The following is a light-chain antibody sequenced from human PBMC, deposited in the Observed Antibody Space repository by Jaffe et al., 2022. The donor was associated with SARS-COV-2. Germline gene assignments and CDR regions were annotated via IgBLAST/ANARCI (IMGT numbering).Light chain of an antibody. CDR3: NAYTGDRNLGV. J-gene: IGLJ1*01. V-gene: IGLV2-8*01. CDR2: EID. Sequence: QSAPTQPPSASGSLGQSVTISCTGSSSDVGSSMYVSWYQKHPGRAPRLLIYEIDRRPSGVPDRFSGSKSGNTASLTISGLQAEDEAEYFCNAYTGDRNLGVFGTGTKVTVL. CDR1: SSDVGSSMY.